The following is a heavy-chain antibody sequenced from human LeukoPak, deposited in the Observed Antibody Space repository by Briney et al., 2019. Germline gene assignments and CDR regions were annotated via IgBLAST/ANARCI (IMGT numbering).Heavy chain of an antibody. V-gene: IGHV3-30-3*01. CDR1: GFTFSSYA. CDR2: ISYDGSNK. D-gene: IGHD6-13*01. CDR3: ARDTAYSSSWYGNY. Sequence: GGSLRLSCAASGFTFSSYAMHWVRQAPGKGLEWVAVISYDGSNKYYADSVKGRFTISRDNSKNTLYLQMNSLRAEDTAVYYCARDTAYSSSWYGNYWGQGTLATVSS. J-gene: IGHJ4*02.